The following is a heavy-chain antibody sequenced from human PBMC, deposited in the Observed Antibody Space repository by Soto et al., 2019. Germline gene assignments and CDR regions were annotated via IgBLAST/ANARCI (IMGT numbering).Heavy chain of an antibody. J-gene: IGHJ4*02. CDR2: ISYDGSNK. CDR3: AKDRGAYGDYFGY. D-gene: IGHD4-17*01. CDR1: GFTFSSYG. V-gene: IGHV3-30*18. Sequence: QVQLVESGGGVVQPGRSLRLSCAASGFTFSSYGMHWVRQAPGKGLEWVAVISYDGSNKYYADSVKGRFPISRDNSKNTRYLQMNSLRAEDTAVYYCAKDRGAYGDYFGYWGQGTLVTVSS.